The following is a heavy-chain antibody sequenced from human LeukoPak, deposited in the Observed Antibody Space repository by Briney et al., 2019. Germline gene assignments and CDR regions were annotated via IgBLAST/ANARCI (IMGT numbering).Heavy chain of an antibody. CDR2: IYYSGST. D-gene: IGHD2-15*01. J-gene: IGHJ4*02. CDR3: ATDSKWSTNFDY. V-gene: IGHV4-39*07. CDR1: GGSISSSSYY. Sequence: SETLSLTCTVSGGSISSSSYYWGWIRQPPGKGLEWIGSIYYSGSTYYNPSLKSRVTISVDTSKNQFSLKLSSVTAADTAVYYCATDSKWSTNFDYWGQGTLVTVSS.